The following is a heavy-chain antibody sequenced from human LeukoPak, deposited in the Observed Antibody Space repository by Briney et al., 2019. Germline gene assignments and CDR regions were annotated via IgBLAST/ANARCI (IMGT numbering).Heavy chain of an antibody. Sequence: GESLKISCKGSGYSFTSYWIGWVRQMPGKGLEWMGIIYPGDSDTRYSPSFQGQVTISADKSISTAYLQWSSLKASDTAMYYCASATPCGGNSNDAFDIWGQGTMVTVSS. CDR1: GYSFTSYW. D-gene: IGHD4-23*01. CDR3: ASATPCGGNSNDAFDI. J-gene: IGHJ3*02. CDR2: IYPGDSDT. V-gene: IGHV5-51*01.